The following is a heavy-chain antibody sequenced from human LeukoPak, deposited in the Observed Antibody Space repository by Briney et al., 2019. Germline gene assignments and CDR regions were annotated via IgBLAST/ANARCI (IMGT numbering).Heavy chain of an antibody. CDR3: AKDGGGYCSNVFCSGTWFPS. V-gene: IGHV3-33*06. J-gene: IGHJ5*01. CDR2: IWYGGSDA. D-gene: IGHD2-2*03. CDR1: GFAFSTYG. Sequence: GGSLRLSCAASGFAFSTYGLHWVRQAPGKGLEWVAVIWYGGSDAYYADSVKGRFTVSRDNSKNTVYLQLNSLRAEDTAVYYCAKDGGGYCSNVFCSGTWFPSWGQGTLVTVSS.